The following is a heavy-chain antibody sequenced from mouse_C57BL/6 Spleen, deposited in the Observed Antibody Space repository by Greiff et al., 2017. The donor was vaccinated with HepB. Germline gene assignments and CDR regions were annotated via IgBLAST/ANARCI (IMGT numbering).Heavy chain of an antibody. D-gene: IGHD2-3*01. CDR1: GFTFSDYY. J-gene: IGHJ2*01. CDR2: INYDGSST. Sequence: EVMLVESEGGLVQPGSSMKLSCTASGFTFSDYYMAWVRQVPEKGLEWVANINYDGSSTYYLDSLKSHFIISRDNAKNILYLQMSSLKSEDTATYYCARVDGYYEDYWGQGTTLTVSS. CDR3: ARVDGYYEDY. V-gene: IGHV5-16*01.